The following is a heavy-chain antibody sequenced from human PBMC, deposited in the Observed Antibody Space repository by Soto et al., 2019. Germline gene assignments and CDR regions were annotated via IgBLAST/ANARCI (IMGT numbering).Heavy chain of an antibody. V-gene: IGHV3-74*01. D-gene: IGHD3-22*01. CDR2: INSDGSST. CDR3: ARGDYYDSSYYYYGMDV. Sequence: GGSLRLSCAVSGFTFSSHWMHWVRQAPGKGLVWVSRINSDGSSTNYADSVKGRFTISRDNAKNTLYLQMNSLRAEDTAVYYCARGDYYDSSYYYYGMDVWGQGTTVTVSS. J-gene: IGHJ6*02. CDR1: GFTFSSHW.